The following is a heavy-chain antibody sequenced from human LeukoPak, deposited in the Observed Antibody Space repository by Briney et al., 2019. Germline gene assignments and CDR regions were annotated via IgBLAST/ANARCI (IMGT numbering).Heavy chain of an antibody. CDR1: GFTFDDYA. D-gene: IGHD3-3*01. Sequence: GGSLRLSCAASGFTFDDYAMHWVRQAPGKGLEGVSGISWNSGHIGYADSVKGRFTISRDNAKNSLYLQMNSLRAEDTAVYYCARDSPRDFWSGYNSLRGPPPDYWGQGTLVTVSS. CDR3: ARDSPRDFWSGYNSLRGPPPDY. CDR2: ISWNSGHI. V-gene: IGHV3-9*01. J-gene: IGHJ4*02.